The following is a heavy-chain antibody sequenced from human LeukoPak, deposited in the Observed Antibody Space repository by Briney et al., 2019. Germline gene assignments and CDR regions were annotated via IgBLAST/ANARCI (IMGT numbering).Heavy chain of an antibody. CDR1: GYTLTSYG. V-gene: IGHV1-18*01. Sequence: ASVKVSCKASGYTLTSYGISWVRQAPGQGLEWMGWISAYNGNTNYAQKLQGRVTMTTDTSTSTAYMELRSLRSDDTAVYYCARDLEYSTSGGFDYWGQGTLVTVSS. CDR2: ISAYNGNT. D-gene: IGHD6-6*01. CDR3: ARDLEYSTSGGFDY. J-gene: IGHJ4*02.